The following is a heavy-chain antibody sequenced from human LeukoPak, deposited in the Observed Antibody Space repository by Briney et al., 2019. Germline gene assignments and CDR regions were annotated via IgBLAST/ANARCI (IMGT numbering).Heavy chain of an antibody. CDR2: IYHSGST. Sequence: TSGTLSLTCAVSGGSISSSNWWSWVRQPPGKGLEWIGEIYHSGSTNYNPSLKSRVTISVDKSKNQFSLKLSSVTAADTAVYYCASVYYDSSGYCHFDYWGQGTLVTVSS. CDR3: ASVYYDSSGYCHFDY. D-gene: IGHD3-22*01. J-gene: IGHJ4*02. CDR1: GGSISSSNW. V-gene: IGHV4-4*02.